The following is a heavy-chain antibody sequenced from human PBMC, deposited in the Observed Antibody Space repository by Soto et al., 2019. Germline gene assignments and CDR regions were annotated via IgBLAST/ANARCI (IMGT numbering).Heavy chain of an antibody. CDR2: INHSGST. J-gene: IGHJ4*02. CDR1: GGSFSGYY. Sequence: PSETLSLTCAVYGGSFSGYYWSWIRQPPGKGLEWIGEINHSGSTNHNPSLKSRVTISVDTSKNQFSLKLSSVTAADTAVYYCARAHVVVVAATPPVAGPFDYWGQGALVTVSS. CDR3: ARAHVVVVAATPPVAGPFDY. V-gene: IGHV4-34*01. D-gene: IGHD2-15*01.